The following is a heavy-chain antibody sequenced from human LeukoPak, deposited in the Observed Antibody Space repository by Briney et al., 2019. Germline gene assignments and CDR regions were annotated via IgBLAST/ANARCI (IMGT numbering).Heavy chain of an antibody. Sequence: SETLSLTCAVYGGSFSGYYWSWIRQPPGKGLEWIGEINHSGSTNYNPSLKSRVTISVDTSKNQFSLKLSSVTAADTAVYYCARLIAAAADYWGQGTLVTVSS. CDR1: GGSFSGYY. J-gene: IGHJ4*02. V-gene: IGHV4-34*01. CDR3: ARLIAAAADY. CDR2: INHSGST. D-gene: IGHD6-13*01.